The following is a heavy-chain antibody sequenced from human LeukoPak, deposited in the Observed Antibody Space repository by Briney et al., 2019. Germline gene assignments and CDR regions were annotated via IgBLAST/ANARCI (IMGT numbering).Heavy chain of an antibody. CDR3: ARPPSRGYSSSFEY. V-gene: IGHV5-51*01. D-gene: IGHD2-2*03. J-gene: IGHJ4*02. CDR2: IYPDESNI. CDR1: GYSFPAYW. Sequence: GESLKISCKGSGYSFPAYWIAWVRQMPGKGLEWMGIIYPDESNIRYSPSFQGQVTISADKSISTAYLQWSSLKASDTAMYYCARPPSRGYSSSFEYWGQGTLVTVSS.